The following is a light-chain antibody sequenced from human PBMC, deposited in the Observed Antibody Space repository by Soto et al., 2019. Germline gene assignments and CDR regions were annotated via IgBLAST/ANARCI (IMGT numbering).Light chain of an antibody. CDR1: QSISSY. J-gene: IGKJ3*01. CDR3: QQSYSTLLT. CDR2: AAS. V-gene: IGKV1-39*01. Sequence: DIPMTQSPSSLSASVGDRVTITCRASQSISSYLNWYQQKPGKAPKLLIYAASSLQSGVPSRCSGSGSGTDFTLTISSLQPEDFATYYCQQSYSTLLTFGPGTKVDIK.